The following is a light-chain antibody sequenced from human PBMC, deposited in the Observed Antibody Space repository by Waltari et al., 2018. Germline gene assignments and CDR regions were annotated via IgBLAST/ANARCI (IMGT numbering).Light chain of an antibody. CDR1: SSDVGAYNF. Sequence: HSALTQPASVSGSPGQSITISCAGTSSDVGAYNFVCWYQHHPGKAPKPTIYEVHNRPSGVSDRFSASKSGDTASLTISGLQPEDEADYYCSSYTASNILLFGGGTKLTVL. CDR3: SSYTASNILL. CDR2: EVH. J-gene: IGLJ2*01. V-gene: IGLV2-14*01.